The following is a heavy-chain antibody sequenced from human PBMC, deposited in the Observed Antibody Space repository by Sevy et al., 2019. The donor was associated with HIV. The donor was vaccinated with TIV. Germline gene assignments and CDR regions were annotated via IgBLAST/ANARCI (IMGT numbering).Heavy chain of an antibody. V-gene: IGHV6-1*01. CDR2: TYYESKWYN. J-gene: IGHJ4*02. Sequence: SETLSLTCVISGDSVSGNSGAWNWIRQSPSRGLEWLGRTYYESKWYNDYAVSVRGRITINPDTSKNQFSLHLNSVTPEDTAVYYCGRREYGTSSYDHWGQGTLVTVSS. CDR3: GRREYGTSSYDH. CDR1: GDSVSGNSGA. D-gene: IGHD3-10*01.